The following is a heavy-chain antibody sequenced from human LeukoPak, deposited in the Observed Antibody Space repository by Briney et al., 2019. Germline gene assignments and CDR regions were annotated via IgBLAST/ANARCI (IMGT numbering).Heavy chain of an antibody. J-gene: IGHJ4*02. Sequence: GGSLRLSCAASGFTFSSYSMNWVRQAPGKGLEWVSSISSSSSYIYYADSVKGRFTISRDNAKNSLYLQMNSLRAEDTAVYYCASMHYGSGSYLIPIDYWGQGTLVTVSS. CDR1: GFTFSSYS. D-gene: IGHD3-10*01. CDR2: ISSSSSYI. V-gene: IGHV3-21*01. CDR3: ASMHYGSGSYLIPIDY.